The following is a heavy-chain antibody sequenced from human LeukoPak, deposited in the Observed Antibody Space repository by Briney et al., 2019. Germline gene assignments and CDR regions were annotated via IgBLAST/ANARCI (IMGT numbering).Heavy chain of an antibody. CDR1: GFTFAGYA. V-gene: IGHV3-23*01. CDR2: ISGSGGST. Sequence: GGSLRLSCAASGFTFAGYAMTWVRQAPGKGLEWVSAISGSGGSTYYADSVKGRFTISRDNSKNTLYLQMNSLRAEDTAVYYCAKTAGDFWYDYWGQGTLVTVSS. D-gene: IGHD3-3*01. J-gene: IGHJ4*02. CDR3: AKTAGDFWYDY.